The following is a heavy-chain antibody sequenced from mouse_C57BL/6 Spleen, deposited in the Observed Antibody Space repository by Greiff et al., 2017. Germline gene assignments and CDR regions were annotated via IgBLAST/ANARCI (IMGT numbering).Heavy chain of an antibody. Sequence: DVMLVESGGGLVKPGGSLKLSCAASGFTFSSYAMSWVRQTPEKRLEWVATISDGGSYTYYPDNVKGRFTISRDNAKNNLYLQMGHLKSEDTAMYDCARDPYDYDDYYAMDYWGQGTSVTVSS. J-gene: IGHJ4*01. CDR2: ISDGGSYT. V-gene: IGHV5-4*01. CDR3: ARDPYDYDDYYAMDY. D-gene: IGHD2-4*01. CDR1: GFTFSSYA.